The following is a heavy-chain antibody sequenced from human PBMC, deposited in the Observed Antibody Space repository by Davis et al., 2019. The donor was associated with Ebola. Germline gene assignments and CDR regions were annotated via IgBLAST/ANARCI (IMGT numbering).Heavy chain of an antibody. Sequence: SLKISCAASGFTFDDYAMHWVRQAPGKGLEWVSGISWNSGSIGYADSVKGRFTISRDNAKNSLYLQMNSLRAEDTAVYYCARGLYYDFWSGYRYWGQGTLVTVSS. CDR3: ARGLYYDFWSGYRY. CDR1: GFTFDDYA. J-gene: IGHJ4*02. V-gene: IGHV3-9*01. D-gene: IGHD3-3*01. CDR2: ISWNSGSI.